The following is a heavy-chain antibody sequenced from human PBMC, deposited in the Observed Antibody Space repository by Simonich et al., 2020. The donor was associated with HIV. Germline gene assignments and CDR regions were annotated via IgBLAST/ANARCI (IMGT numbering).Heavy chain of an antibody. CDR1: GFTFSSYS. V-gene: IGHV3-21*01. CDR2: NSRSSSYI. D-gene: IGHD2-2*01. J-gene: IGHJ4*02. CDR3: ARDGRKGSSTSCSDY. Sequence: EVQLVESGGGLVKPGGSLRLSCAASGFTFSSYSMNWVRQAPGKGLEWYSSNSRSSSYIYYADSVKGRFTISRDNAKNSLYLQMNSLRAEDTAVYYCARDGRKGSSTSCSDYWGQGTLVTVSS.